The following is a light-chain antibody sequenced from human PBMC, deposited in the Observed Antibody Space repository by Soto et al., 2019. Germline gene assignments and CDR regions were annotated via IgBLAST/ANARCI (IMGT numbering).Light chain of an antibody. J-gene: IGKJ4*01. V-gene: IGKV1-39*01. CDR2: SAS. CDR3: QQSYSAPLT. Sequence: DIQMTQSPSSLSASVGDRVTITCRASQSISNFFLWYQQRTGEAPRVLIYSASSLQSGAPSRFSGSGSGTDFTLTISDLQPEDFATYYCQQSYSAPLTFGGGTKVEIK. CDR1: QSISNF.